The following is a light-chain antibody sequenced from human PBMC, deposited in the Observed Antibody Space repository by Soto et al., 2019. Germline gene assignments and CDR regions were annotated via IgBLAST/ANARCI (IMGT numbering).Light chain of an antibody. CDR1: PRSSTF. Sequence: DIPMTQSPSSMFESXGERATINCRASPRSSTFLHWYQQKPGKAPKLXXYAASSLQSGGPSRFSGSRSVTEFTRTISSLQPADFATYYGQQYNSFSRTFGQGTKVDIK. CDR3: QQYNSFSRT. J-gene: IGKJ1*01. CDR2: AAS. V-gene: IGKV1-5*01.